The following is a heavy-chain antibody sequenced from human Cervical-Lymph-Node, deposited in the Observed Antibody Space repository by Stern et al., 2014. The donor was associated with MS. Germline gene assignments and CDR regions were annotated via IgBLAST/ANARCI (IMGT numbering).Heavy chain of an antibody. D-gene: IGHD4-17*01. CDR1: ENIFSNFW. CDR2: IYPDVSDT. Sequence: VQLVQSGGEVKKPGGSLKISCKVSENIFSNFWIGWLRQMPGKGLEYVGIIYPDVSDTNYSQSFEGQVTISADKSINTAYLHWSSLKASDTAIYYCARHYGYYFDFWGQGTLVTVSS. J-gene: IGHJ4*02. CDR3: ARHYGYYFDF. V-gene: IGHV5-51*01.